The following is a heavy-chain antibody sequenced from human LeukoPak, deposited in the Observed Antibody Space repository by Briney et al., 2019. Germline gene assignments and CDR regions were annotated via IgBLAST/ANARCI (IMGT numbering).Heavy chain of an antibody. Sequence: SETLSLTCSVSDDSITIYYWTWIRQPPGKGLEWIGYVDHTGSTNFNPSLNGRVSISRDTTKNLFSLRLRSVTDADTAVYFCARGRVSSSTWYSTYYYYFYMDVWGKGTTVTVSS. CDR3: ARGRVSSSTWYSTYYYYFYMDV. D-gene: IGHD1-1*01. CDR2: VDHTGST. CDR1: DDSITIYY. J-gene: IGHJ6*03. V-gene: IGHV4-59*01.